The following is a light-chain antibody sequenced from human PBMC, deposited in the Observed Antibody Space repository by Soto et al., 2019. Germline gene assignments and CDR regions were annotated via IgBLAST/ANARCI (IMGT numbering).Light chain of an antibody. J-gene: IGLJ3*02. V-gene: IGLV4-60*02. CDR1: SGHSSYI. Sequence: QLVLTQSSSASASLGSSVKLTCTLSSGHSSYIIAWHQQQPGKAPRYLMKLEGSGSYNKGSGVPDRFSGSSSGADRYLTIYNLQFEDEADYYCETWGSNTRVFGGGTKLTLL. CDR3: ETWGSNTRV. CDR2: LEGSGSY.